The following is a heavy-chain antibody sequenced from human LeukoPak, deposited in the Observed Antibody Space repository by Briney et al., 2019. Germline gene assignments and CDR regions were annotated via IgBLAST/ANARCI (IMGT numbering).Heavy chain of an antibody. CDR1: GFTFSSYG. D-gene: IGHD6-19*01. Sequence: GGSLRLSCAASGFTFSSYGMSWVRQAPGKGLEWVSAISGSGGSTYYADSVKGRFTISRDNSKNTLYLQMNSLRAEDTAVYYCAKCSGWFVRGKDYYYYYMDVWGKGTTVTVSS. CDR2: ISGSGGST. CDR3: AKCSGWFVRGKDYYYYYMDV. J-gene: IGHJ6*03. V-gene: IGHV3-23*01.